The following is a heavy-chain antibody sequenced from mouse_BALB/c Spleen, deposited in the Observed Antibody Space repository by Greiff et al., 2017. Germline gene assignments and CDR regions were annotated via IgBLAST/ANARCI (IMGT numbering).Heavy chain of an antibody. CDR1: GYTFTSYW. J-gene: IGHJ2*01. D-gene: IGHD6-1*01. CDR3: AREAAGSDY. V-gene: IGHV1-87*01. CDR2: IYPGDGDT. Sequence: QVQLQQSGAELARPGASVKLSCKASGYTFTSYWMQWVKQRPGQGLEWIGAIYPGDGDTRYTQKFKGKATLTADKSSSTAYMQLSSLASEDSAVYYCAREAAGSDYWGQGTTLTVSS.